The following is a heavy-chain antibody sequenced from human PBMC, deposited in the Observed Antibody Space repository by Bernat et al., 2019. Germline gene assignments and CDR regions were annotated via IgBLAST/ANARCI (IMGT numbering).Heavy chain of an antibody. V-gene: IGHV4-39*01. CDR3: ARLGYCSSTSCYAFDI. CDR1: GGSISSSSYY. J-gene: IGHJ3*02. Sequence: QLQLQESGPGLVKPSETLSLTCTVSGGSISSSSYYWGWIRQPPGKGLEWIGSIYYSGSTYYNPSLKSRVTISLDTSKNQFSLKLSSVTAADTAVYYCARLGYCSSTSCYAFDIWGQGTMVTVSS. CDR2: IYYSGST. D-gene: IGHD2-2*01.